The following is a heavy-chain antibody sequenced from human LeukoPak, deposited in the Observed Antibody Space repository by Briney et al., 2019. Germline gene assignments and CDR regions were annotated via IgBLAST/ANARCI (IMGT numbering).Heavy chain of an antibody. V-gene: IGHV3-33*08. CDR2: IWSDGGRQ. CDR3: ARDLGLKYGSGTYKFDP. J-gene: IGHJ5*02. CDR1: GFSFSTYG. Sequence: GRPLRLSCAAYGFSFSTYGMHWVRQTPGKGLEWLAVIWSDGGRQYYADSVRGRFSISRDMSNNTLYLQMNSLRVDDTGLYYCARDLGLKYGSGTYKFDPWGQGTLVIVSS. D-gene: IGHD3-10*01.